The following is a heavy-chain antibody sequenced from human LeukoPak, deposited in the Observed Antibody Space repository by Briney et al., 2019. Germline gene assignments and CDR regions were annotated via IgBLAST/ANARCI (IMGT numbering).Heavy chain of an antibody. CDR2: IYYSGST. J-gene: IGHJ4*02. CDR1: GGSISSYY. V-gene: IGHV4-59*01. D-gene: IGHD6-6*01. CDR3: ARSIAARTFDY. Sequence: SETLSLTCTVSGGSISSYYWSWIWQPPGKGLEWIGYIYYSGSTNYNPSLKSRVTISVDTSKNQFSLKLSSVTAADTAVYYCARSIAARTFDYWGQGTLVTVSS.